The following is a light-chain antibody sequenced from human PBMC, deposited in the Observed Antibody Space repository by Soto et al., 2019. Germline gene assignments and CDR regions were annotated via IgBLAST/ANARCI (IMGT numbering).Light chain of an antibody. CDR1: QSVHSN. CDR3: QQSNIWPWT. V-gene: IGKV3-15*01. CDR2: GVS. Sequence: EIVMTQSPDTLSVSPGERATLSCRASQSVHSNLAWYQQKPGQAPRLLIYGVSTRAAGIPVRFSGSGSGTEFTLTISSLQSEDFAVYYCQQSNIWPWTFGQGTKVEIK. J-gene: IGKJ1*01.